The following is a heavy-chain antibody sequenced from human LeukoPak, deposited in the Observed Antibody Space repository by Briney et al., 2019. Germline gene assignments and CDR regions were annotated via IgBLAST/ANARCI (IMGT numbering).Heavy chain of an antibody. Sequence: PGGSLRLSCAASGFTFSSYGMHWVRQAPGKGLEWVAFIRYDGSNKYYADSVKGRFTTSRDNSKNTLYLQMNSLRAEDTAVYYCAKDHRGYCSSTSCPKDMDVWGKGTTVTVSS. CDR1: GFTFSSYG. V-gene: IGHV3-30*02. CDR3: AKDHRGYCSSTSCPKDMDV. D-gene: IGHD2-2*01. CDR2: IRYDGSNK. J-gene: IGHJ6*03.